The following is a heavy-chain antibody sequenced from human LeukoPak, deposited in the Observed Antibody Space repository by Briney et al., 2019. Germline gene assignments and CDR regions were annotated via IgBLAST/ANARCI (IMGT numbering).Heavy chain of an antibody. D-gene: IGHD3-22*01. Sequence: GGSLRLSCAASGFTFSSYGMHWVRQAPGKVLEWVAVISYDGSNKYYADSVKCRFTISRDNSKNTLYLQMNSLRAEDTAVYYCAMDYDSSGYYRYWGQGTLVTVSS. CDR2: ISYDGSNK. J-gene: IGHJ4*02. CDR1: GFTFSSYG. CDR3: AMDYDSSGYYRY. V-gene: IGHV3-30*03.